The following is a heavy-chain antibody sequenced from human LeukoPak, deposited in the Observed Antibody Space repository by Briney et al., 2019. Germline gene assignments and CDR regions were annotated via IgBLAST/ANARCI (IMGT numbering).Heavy chain of an antibody. CDR3: ERQGFRIVDTAMVYYYMDV. J-gene: IGHJ6*03. CDR2: SIPIFGKA. CDR1: VGTLSTYV. V-gene: IGHV1-69*05. Sequence: SVKGSRKGPVGTLSTYVISGVRQAPGQRVEWVGGSIPIFGKANYAQKFAGRVTITTDESTSTAYMELSRQRSKDTAMYYCERQGFRIVDTAMVYYYMDVWGKGTTVTVSS. D-gene: IGHD5-18*01.